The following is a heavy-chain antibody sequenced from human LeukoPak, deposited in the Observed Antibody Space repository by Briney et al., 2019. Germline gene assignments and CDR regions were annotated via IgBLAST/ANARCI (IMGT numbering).Heavy chain of an antibody. CDR2: IYYSGST. CDR3: ASTPASGGSQEDSWFDP. Sequence: SSQTLFLTCTVSGGSISSGGYYWSWIRQHPGKGLEWIGYIYYSGSTYYNPSLKSRVTISVDTSKNQFSLKLSSVTAADTAVYYCASTPASGGSQEDSWFDPWGQGTLVTVSS. D-gene: IGHD1-26*01. CDR1: GGSISSGGYY. V-gene: IGHV4-31*03. J-gene: IGHJ5*02.